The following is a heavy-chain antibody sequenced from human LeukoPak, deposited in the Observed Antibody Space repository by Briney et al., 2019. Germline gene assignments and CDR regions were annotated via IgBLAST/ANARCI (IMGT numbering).Heavy chain of an antibody. CDR1: GGSFSGYY. CDR3: ARILRGIDY. J-gene: IGHJ4*02. CDR2: INHSGST. Sequence: SETLSLTCAVYGGSFSGYYWSWIRQPPGKGLEWIGEINHSGSTNYNPSLKSRVAISVDTSKNQFSLKLSSVTAADTAVYYCARILRGIDYWGQGTLVTVSS. V-gene: IGHV4-34*01. D-gene: IGHD3-10*01.